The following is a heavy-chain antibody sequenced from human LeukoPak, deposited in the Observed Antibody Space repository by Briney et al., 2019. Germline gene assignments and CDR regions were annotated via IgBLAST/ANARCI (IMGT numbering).Heavy chain of an antibody. V-gene: IGHV3-23*01. CDR2: TSGNGDST. CDR3: ARIPHWGRYYFDY. CDR1: GFTLSSYA. Sequence: GGSLRLSCAASGFTLSSYAMSCVRQAPGKGLEWVSVTSGNGDSTHDADSVKDRFTVSRYNAKNSVYQQRNSLRAGDPSVYYGARIPHWGRYYFDYWGQGTLVAVSS. J-gene: IGHJ4*02. D-gene: IGHD7-27*01.